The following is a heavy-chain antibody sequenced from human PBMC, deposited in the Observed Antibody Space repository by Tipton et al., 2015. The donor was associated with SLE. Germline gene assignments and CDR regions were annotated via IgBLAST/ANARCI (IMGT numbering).Heavy chain of an antibody. Sequence: TLSLTCTVSGASISSGSFYWHWIRQPAGKGLEWIGRVYSSGTTNYNSSLKSRVTISVDTSKNQFSLKLSSVTAADTAVYYCARDGGSSWSLDAFDTWGQGTMVTVSS. CDR2: VYSSGTT. D-gene: IGHD6-13*01. CDR1: GASISSGSFY. J-gene: IGHJ3*02. V-gene: IGHV4-61*02. CDR3: ARDGGSSWSLDAFDT.